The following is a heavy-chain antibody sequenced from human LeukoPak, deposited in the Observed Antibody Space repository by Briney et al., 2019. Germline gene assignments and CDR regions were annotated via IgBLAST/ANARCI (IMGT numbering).Heavy chain of an antibody. CDR2: ISAYNGNT. J-gene: IGHJ4*02. V-gene: IGHV1-18*01. CDR3: AGAGSNYGDYDY. D-gene: IGHD4-17*01. CDR1: GSTFTSYG. Sequence: ASVKVSCKASGSTFTSYGISWVRQAPGQGLEWMGWISAYNGNTNYAQKLQGRVTMTTDTSTSTAYMELRSLRSDDTAVYYCAGAGSNYGDYDYWGQGTLVTVSS.